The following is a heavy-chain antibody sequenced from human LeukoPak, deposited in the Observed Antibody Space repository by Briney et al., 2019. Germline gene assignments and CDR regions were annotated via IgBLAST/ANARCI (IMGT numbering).Heavy chain of an antibody. J-gene: IGHJ6*03. CDR1: RSTFSNYW. Sequence: LAGGSLRLSCAASRSTFSNYWMSWVRQAPGKGLEWVANIKQDGSEKYYVDSVKGRFTVSRDNAKNSLYLQMNSLRAEDTAVYYCARGSGNARGHYYIDIWGKGTTVTVSS. D-gene: IGHD2-2*01. CDR3: ARGSGNARGHYYIDI. CDR2: IKQDGSEK. V-gene: IGHV3-7*01.